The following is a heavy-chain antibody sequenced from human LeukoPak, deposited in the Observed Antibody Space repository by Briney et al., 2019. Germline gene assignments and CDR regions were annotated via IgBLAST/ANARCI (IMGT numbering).Heavy chain of an antibody. V-gene: IGHV4-59*01. J-gene: IGHJ4*02. CDR1: GDSISKYY. D-gene: IGHD4-17*01. Sequence: SETLSLTCTVSGDSISKYYWSWIRQPPGKGLEYLGYIYYGGSTHYNPSLKSRVTTSLDTPRNQFSLKLTSLTAADTAVYYCARDADGDSTFDYWGQGTLVSVSS. CDR2: IYYGGST. CDR3: ARDADGDSTFDY.